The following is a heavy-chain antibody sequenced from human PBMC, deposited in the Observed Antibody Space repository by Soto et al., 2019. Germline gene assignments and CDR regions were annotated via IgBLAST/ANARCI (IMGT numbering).Heavy chain of an antibody. J-gene: IGHJ4*02. CDR1: GFTFANYA. Sequence: GGSLRLSCAASGFTFANYAMSWVRQAPGKEQAKVSAISTSGSTTYYADSVKGRFTISRDNSKSTLYLQMNSLRADDTAVYYCARDLPPFCSNGICFADYWGQGTLVTVSS. D-gene: IGHD2-8*01. CDR2: ISTSGSTT. CDR3: ARDLPPFCSNGICFADY. V-gene: IGHV3-23*01.